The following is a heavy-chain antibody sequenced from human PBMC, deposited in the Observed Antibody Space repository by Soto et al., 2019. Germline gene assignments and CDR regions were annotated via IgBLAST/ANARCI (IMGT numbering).Heavy chain of an antibody. V-gene: IGHV1-69*04. CDR1: GGTFSSYT. CDR2: IIPILGIA. Sequence: ASVKVSCKASGGTFSSYTISWVRQAPGQGLEWMGRIIPILGIANYAQKFHGRVTITADKSTSTAYMELSSLRSEDTAVYYCARDGAIDCSGGSCYHYYYYYMDVWGKGTTVTVSS. J-gene: IGHJ6*03. D-gene: IGHD2-15*01. CDR3: ARDGAIDCSGGSCYHYYYYYMDV.